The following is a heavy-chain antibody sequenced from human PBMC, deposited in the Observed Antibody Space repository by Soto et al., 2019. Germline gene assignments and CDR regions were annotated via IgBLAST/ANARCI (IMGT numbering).Heavy chain of an antibody. CDR3: ARVRGTAGKRYFDY. J-gene: IGHJ4*02. CDR2: TYYSGGT. CDR1: GCSMTAYY. V-gene: IGHV4-59*01. D-gene: IGHD6-13*01. Sequence: SETLCLSFTVSGCSMTAYYCNLIRQPPGKGLQWIGYTYYSGGTTYNPSLKSRVTISVDSSKKQFSLKLDSVTPADTAVYYCARVRGTAGKRYFDYWGPGTLVTVSS.